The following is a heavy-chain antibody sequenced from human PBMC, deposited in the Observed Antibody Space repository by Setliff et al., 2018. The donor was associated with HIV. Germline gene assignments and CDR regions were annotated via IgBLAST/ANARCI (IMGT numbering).Heavy chain of an antibody. D-gene: IGHD2-8*02. CDR1: GYTLTELS. CDR3: ARVQVGDPYYSYYYMDV. Sequence: ASVKVSCQVSGYTLTELSMHWVRQAPGKGLEWMGGFDHEDGETIYAQKLQGRVTMTTDTSPSTAYLELRNLRSDDTAVYYCARVQVGDPYYSYYYMDVWGEGTTVTVSS. J-gene: IGHJ6*03. CDR2: FDHEDGET. V-gene: IGHV1-24*01.